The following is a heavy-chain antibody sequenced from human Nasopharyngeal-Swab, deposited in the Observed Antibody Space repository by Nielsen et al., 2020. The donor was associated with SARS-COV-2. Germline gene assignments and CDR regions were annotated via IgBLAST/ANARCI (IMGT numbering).Heavy chain of an antibody. J-gene: IGHJ6*02. CDR3: ARLPRYYDSSGYFGSYYYYYGMDV. CDR1: GGSISSYC. CDR2: IYTTGST. Sequence: SETLSLTCTVSGGSISSYCWSWIRQPAGKGLEWIGRIYTTGSTNYNHSLKSRVTMSVDTSKNQFSLKLTSVTAADTAVYYCARLPRYYDSSGYFGSYYYYYGMDVWGQGTTVTVSS. D-gene: IGHD3-22*01. V-gene: IGHV4-4*07.